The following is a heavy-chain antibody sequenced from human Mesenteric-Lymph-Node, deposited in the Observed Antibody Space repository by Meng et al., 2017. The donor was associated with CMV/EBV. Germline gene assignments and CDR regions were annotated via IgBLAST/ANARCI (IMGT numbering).Heavy chain of an antibody. V-gene: IGHV3-11*01. J-gene: IGHJ3*02. CDR2: ISSTGYTK. Sequence: GGSLRLSCAASGFTFGDYYMSWLRQAPGKGLEWISFISSTGYTKYYADSVKGRFTISRDNAKNSLYLQMNSLRAEDTAVYYCARQSPRDAFDIWGQGTMVTVSS. CDR1: GFTFGDYY. CDR3: ARQSPRDAFDI.